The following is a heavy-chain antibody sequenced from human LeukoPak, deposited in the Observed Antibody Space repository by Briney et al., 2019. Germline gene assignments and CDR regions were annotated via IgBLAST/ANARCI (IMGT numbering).Heavy chain of an antibody. J-gene: IGHJ6*02. Sequence: PGGSLRLSCEASGFTFSSYWMSWVRQAPGKGLEWVANIKQDGSEKYYVDSVKGRFTISRDNAKNSLYLQMNSLRAEDTAVYYCARDGVYCSSTSCGSYYYGMDVWGQGTTVTVSS. CDR2: IKQDGSEK. CDR3: ARDGVYCSSTSCGSYYYGMDV. D-gene: IGHD2-2*01. CDR1: GFTFSSYW. V-gene: IGHV3-7*01.